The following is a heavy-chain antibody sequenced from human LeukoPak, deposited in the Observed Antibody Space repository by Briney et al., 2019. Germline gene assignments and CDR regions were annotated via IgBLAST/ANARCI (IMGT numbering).Heavy chain of an antibody. CDR1: GFTFSTYS. CDR2: ISTSSSYI. Sequence: GGSLRLSCAASGFTFSTYSMNWVRQAPGKGLEWVSYISTSSSYIHYADSVNGRFTISRDNAKKSLFLQMNSLRAEDTAVYYCARAPLHLAMYHYFDYWGQGTMVTVSS. V-gene: IGHV3-21*01. CDR3: ARAPLHLAMYHYFDY. D-gene: IGHD2-2*01. J-gene: IGHJ4*03.